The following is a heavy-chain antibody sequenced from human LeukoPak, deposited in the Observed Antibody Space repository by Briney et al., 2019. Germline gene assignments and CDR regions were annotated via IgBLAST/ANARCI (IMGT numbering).Heavy chain of an antibody. J-gene: IGHJ3*02. D-gene: IGHD3-10*01. Sequence: SETLSLTCTVSGGSISSSSYYWGWIRQPPGKGLEWIGSIYYSGSTYYNPSLKSRVTISVDTSKNQFPLKLSSVTAADTAVYYCARVFYGPMGWGFGELFYHAFDIWGQGTMVTVSS. CDR3: ARVFYGPMGWGFGELFYHAFDI. CDR1: GGSISSSSYY. V-gene: IGHV4-39*01. CDR2: IYYSGST.